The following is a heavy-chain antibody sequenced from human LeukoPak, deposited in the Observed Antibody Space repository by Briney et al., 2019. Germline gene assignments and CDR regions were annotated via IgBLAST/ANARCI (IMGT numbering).Heavy chain of an antibody. Sequence: SETLSLTCTVSGGSISSYYWSWIRQPPGKGLEWIGYIYYSGSTNYNPSLKSRVTISVDTSKNQFPLKLSSVTAADTAVYYCARRRWSSGWYYFDYWGQGTLVTVSS. CDR2: IYYSGST. CDR1: GGSISSYY. J-gene: IGHJ4*02. V-gene: IGHV4-59*01. CDR3: ARRRWSSGWYYFDY. D-gene: IGHD6-19*01.